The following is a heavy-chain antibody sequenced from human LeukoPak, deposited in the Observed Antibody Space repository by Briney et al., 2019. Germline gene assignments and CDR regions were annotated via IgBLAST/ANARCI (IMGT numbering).Heavy chain of an antibody. V-gene: IGHV3-30*18. CDR1: GFTFSSYG. D-gene: IGHD1-26*01. J-gene: IGHJ4*02. CDR3: AKDPSYSGSYLRGLDY. Sequence: GGSLRLSCAASGFTFSSYGMPWVRQAPGKGLEWVAVISYDGSNKYYADSVKGRFTISRDNSKNTLYLQMNSLRAEDTAVYYCAKDPSYSGSYLRGLDYGGQGTLVTVSS. CDR2: ISYDGSNK.